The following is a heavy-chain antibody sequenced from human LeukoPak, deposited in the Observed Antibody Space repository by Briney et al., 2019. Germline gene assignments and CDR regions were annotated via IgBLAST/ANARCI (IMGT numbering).Heavy chain of an antibody. CDR2: INPNSGGT. D-gene: IGHD1-1*01. Sequence: ASVKVSCKASGYTFTGYYMHWVRQAPGQGLEWMGWINPNSGGTNYAQKFQGRVTMTRDTSISTAYMELSRLRSDDTAVYYCARDRWKVDWFDPWGQGTLVTVSS. J-gene: IGHJ5*02. CDR3: ARDRWKVDWFDP. V-gene: IGHV1-2*02. CDR1: GYTFTGYY.